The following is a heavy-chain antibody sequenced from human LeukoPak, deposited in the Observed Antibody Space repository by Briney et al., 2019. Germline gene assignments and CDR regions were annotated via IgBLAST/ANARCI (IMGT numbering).Heavy chain of an antibody. Sequence: PSETLSLTCTVSGGSISNYYWNWIRQFPGKGLEWIGYISHSGSTNYSPSLESRVTISVDTSKNQFSLKLSSVTAADTAVYYCARRLRSYVWGSYRSYNWFDPWGQGTLVTVSS. J-gene: IGHJ5*02. D-gene: IGHD3-16*02. CDR3: ARRLRSYVWGSYRSYNWFDP. CDR1: GGSISNYY. V-gene: IGHV4-59*12. CDR2: ISHSGST.